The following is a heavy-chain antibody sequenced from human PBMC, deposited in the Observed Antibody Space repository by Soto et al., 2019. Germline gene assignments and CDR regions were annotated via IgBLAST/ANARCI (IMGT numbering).Heavy chain of an antibody. CDR2: INTDGGTS. D-gene: IGHD2-2*01. CDR1: GFTFSGHW. V-gene: IGHV3-74*03. J-gene: IGHJ3*02. Sequence: GGSLRLFCAASGFTFSGHWMHWVRQVPGKGLEWVSRINTDGGTSAYADSVKGRFTISRDNAKNTLYLQMNGLRAEDTAVYYCAREAGYCSRTSCYRRAFDTWGQGTTVTVSS. CDR3: AREAGYCSRTSCYRRAFDT.